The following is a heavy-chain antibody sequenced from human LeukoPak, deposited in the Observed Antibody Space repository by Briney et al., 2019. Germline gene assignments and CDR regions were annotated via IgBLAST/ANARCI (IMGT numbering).Heavy chain of an antibody. J-gene: IGHJ4*02. CDR1: GFTFSAYS. CDR3: ARDSTTVVTLRTDY. CDR2: ISTGSSYI. D-gene: IGHD4-23*01. V-gene: IGHV3-21*01. Sequence: GGSLRLSCAASGFTFSAYSMNWVRQAPGKGLEWVSSISTGSSYIYYADSVKGRFTISRDNSKNTLYLQMNGLRAEDTAVYYCARDSTTVVTLRTDYWGQGTLVTVSS.